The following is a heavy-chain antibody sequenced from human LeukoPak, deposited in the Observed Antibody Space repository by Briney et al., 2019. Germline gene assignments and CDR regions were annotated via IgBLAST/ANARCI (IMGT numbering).Heavy chain of an antibody. V-gene: IGHV3-23*01. D-gene: IGHD3-9*01. CDR3: AKGRLVPDY. CDR2: ISGSDGRT. Sequence: QPGGSLRLSCAASGFTFSSYAMSWVRQAPGKGLEWVATISGSDGRTYYADSVRGRFTISRDNSKNTLYLQMNSLRAEDTAVYYCAKGRLVPDYWGQGTLVTVSS. J-gene: IGHJ4*02. CDR1: GFTFSSYA.